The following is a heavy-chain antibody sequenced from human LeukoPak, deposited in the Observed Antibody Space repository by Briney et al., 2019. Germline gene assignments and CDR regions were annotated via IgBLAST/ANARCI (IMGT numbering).Heavy chain of an antibody. J-gene: IGHJ4*02. V-gene: IGHV6-1*01. CDR3: AKGIAVGGTSGDLAY. CDR1: GDSVSSNSAA. Sequence: SQTHSLTCAISGDSVSSNSAAWNWIRESPSRGLEWLGRRYYRSKWYNDYAVSVKSRITINPDTSKNQFSLQLNSVTPEDTAVYYCAKGIAVGGTSGDLAYWGQGTLVTVSS. CDR2: RYYRSKWYN. D-gene: IGHD2-2*01.